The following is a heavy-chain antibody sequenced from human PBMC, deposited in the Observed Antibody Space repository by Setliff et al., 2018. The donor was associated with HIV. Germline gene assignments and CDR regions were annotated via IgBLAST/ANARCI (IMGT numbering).Heavy chain of an antibody. CDR3: ARDVGVPGRGNALDY. J-gene: IGHJ4*02. V-gene: IGHV1-2*02. CDR2: TDPRRGST. CDR1: GYTFTDFH. D-gene: IGHD3-3*01. Sequence: ASVKVSCKASGYTFTDFHMHWVRQAPGQGLEWMGATDPRRGSTEYAQKFQGTVTMTRDTSISTAYMELSGLKSDDTALYYCARDVGVPGRGNALDYWGQGALVTVSS.